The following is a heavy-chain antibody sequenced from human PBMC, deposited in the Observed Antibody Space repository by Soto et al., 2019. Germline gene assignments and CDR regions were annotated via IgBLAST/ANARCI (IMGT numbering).Heavy chain of an antibody. V-gene: IGHV1-18*01. CDR2: INVYNGNT. Sequence: ASVKVSCKASGYTFTSYGLSWVRQAPGQGREWMGWINVYNGNTNYAQKLQGRVTMTTDTSTSTAYLDLRSLRSDDTAVYFCARDTSRGEYDYWGQGTLVTVSS. D-gene: IGHD3-10*01. J-gene: IGHJ4*02. CDR3: ARDTSRGEYDY. CDR1: GYTFTSYG.